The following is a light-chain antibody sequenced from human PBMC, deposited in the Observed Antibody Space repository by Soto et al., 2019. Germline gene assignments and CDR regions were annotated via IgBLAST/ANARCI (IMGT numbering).Light chain of an antibody. CDR2: GAS. J-gene: IGKJ5*01. Sequence: EIVLTQSPGTLSLSPGERATLSCRASQSVGSSYLAWYQQKPGQAPRLLIYGASTRATGIPARFSGSGSGTELTLTISSLQSEDFAVYYCQQRSNWPVTFGQGTRLEI. CDR1: QSVGSSY. CDR3: QQRSNWPVT. V-gene: IGKV3D-20*02.